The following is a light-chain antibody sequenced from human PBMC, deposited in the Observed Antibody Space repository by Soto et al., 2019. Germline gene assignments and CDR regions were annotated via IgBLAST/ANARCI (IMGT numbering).Light chain of an antibody. CDR1: SSKIGSNT. CDR2: SNN. Sequence: QSVLTQPPSASGTPGQRVTISCSGSSSKIGSNTVNWYQQLPGTAPKLLIYSNNQRPSGAPDRVSGSKSGTSASLAISGLQSEDEADYYCAAWDDSLNGYYVFGTGTKVTVL. CDR3: AAWDDSLNGYYV. V-gene: IGLV1-44*01. J-gene: IGLJ1*01.